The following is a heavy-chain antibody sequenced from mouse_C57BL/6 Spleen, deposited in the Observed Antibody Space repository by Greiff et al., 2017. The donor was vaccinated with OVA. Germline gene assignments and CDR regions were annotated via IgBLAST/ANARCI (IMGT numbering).Heavy chain of an antibody. Sequence: VQLQQSGPELVKPGASVKLSCKASGYAFTSSWMNWVKQRPGKGLEWIGRIYPGDGDTNYNGKFKGKATLTADKSSSTAYMELSSLTSADSAVYFCAKHWEWYYDGWGTGTTVTVA. CDR2: IYPGDGDT. D-gene: IGHD4-1*01. V-gene: IGHV1-82*01. J-gene: IGHJ1*03. CDR3: AKHWEWYYDG. CDR1: GYAFTSSW.